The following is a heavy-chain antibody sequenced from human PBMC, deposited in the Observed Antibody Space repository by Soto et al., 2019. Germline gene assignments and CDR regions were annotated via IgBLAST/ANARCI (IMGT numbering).Heavy chain of an antibody. CDR3: ARNFKHMVRGVIKRPYGMDV. Sequence: ATLSLTCAVYGGSFSGYYWSWFRQPPGKGLEWIGEINHSGSTNYNPSLKSRVTISVEKYKKKFSMKLRYVTAADTAVYYCARNFKHMVRGVIKRPYGMDVWGQGTTVT. V-gene: IGHV4-34*01. CDR2: INHSGST. D-gene: IGHD3-10*01. J-gene: IGHJ6*01. CDR1: GGSFSGYY.